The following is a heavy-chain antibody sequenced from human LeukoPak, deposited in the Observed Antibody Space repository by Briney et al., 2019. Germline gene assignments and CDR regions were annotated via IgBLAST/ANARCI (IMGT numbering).Heavy chain of an antibody. D-gene: IGHD4-17*01. CDR3: ARCHGDIRYYYYYYMDV. J-gene: IGHJ6*03. CDR2: IYPGDSDT. Sequence: GESLKISCKGSGYSFTIYWIGWVRQMPGKGLEWMGIIYPGDSDTRYSPSFQGQVTISADKSISTAYLQWSSLKASDTAMYYCARCHGDIRYYYYYYMDVWGKGTTVTVSS. CDR1: GYSFTIYW. V-gene: IGHV5-51*01.